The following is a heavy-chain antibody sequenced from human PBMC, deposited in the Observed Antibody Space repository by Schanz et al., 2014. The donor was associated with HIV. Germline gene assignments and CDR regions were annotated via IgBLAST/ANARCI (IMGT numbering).Heavy chain of an antibody. CDR1: GFTFSDYY. Sequence: VQLVESGGGVVQPGRSLRLSCAASGFTFSDYYMTWVRQAPGKGLEWVSGISISGETTYYADSVKGRFTISRDNSKNTLYLQMNSLRVEDTAVYYCANEEVPNDYWGQGTLVTVSS. CDR2: ISISGETT. CDR3: ANEEVPNDY. J-gene: IGHJ4*02. V-gene: IGHV3-23*04.